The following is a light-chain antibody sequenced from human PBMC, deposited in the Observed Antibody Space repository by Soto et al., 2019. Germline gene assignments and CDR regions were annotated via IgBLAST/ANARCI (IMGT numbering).Light chain of an antibody. CDR1: QSLLDSDDGNTY. J-gene: IGKJ4*01. CDR2: TVS. V-gene: IGKV2-40*01. CDR3: MQRIEFPLT. Sequence: DIVMTQTPLSLPVTPGEPASTSCGSSQSLLDSDDGNTYLDWYLRKPGQSPQLLIYTVSYRASGVPDRFSGSGSGTDFTLKISRVEAEDVGVYYCMQRIEFPLTFGGGTKVDIK.